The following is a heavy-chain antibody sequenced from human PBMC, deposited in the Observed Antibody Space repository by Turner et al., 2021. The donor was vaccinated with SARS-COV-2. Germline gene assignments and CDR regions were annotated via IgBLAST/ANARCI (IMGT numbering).Heavy chain of an antibody. CDR3: ATCRDGYNWGAFHF. D-gene: IGHD5-12*01. CDR2: FYPEYGET. CDR1: GYTLTELS. J-gene: IGHJ3*01. V-gene: IGHV1-24*01. Sequence: HVQLVQYGAEVKKPGPSVKVSCQVSGYTLTELSMHWVRQAPGKGLEWMGGFYPEYGETIYAQKFQGRVTMTEDTSADTAYMELSSPRSEDTAVYYCATCRDGYNWGAFHFWGQGTMVTVSS.